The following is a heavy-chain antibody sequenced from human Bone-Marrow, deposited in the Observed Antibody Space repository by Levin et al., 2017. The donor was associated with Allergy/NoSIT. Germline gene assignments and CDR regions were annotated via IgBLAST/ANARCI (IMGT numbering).Heavy chain of an antibody. Sequence: PGESLKISCAASGFTFSSYGMHWVRQAPGKGLEWVAVISYDGSNKYYADSVKGRFTISRDNSKNTLYLQMNSLRAEDTAVYYCAKAQAATVGGGPGGTGRYWGQGTLVTVSS. J-gene: IGHJ4*02. CDR2: ISYDGSNK. D-gene: IGHD2-15*01. V-gene: IGHV3-30*18. CDR3: AKAQAATVGGGPGGTGRY. CDR1: GFTFSSYG.